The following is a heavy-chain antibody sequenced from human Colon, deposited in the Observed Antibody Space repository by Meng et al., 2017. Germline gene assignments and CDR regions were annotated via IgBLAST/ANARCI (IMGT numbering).Heavy chain of an antibody. D-gene: IGHD3-3*01. CDR1: GGSSNISDW. CDR3: AAIFGLGPGY. CDR2: IFHSGST. V-gene: IGHV4-4*02. Sequence: VQLQGSGPGLVKPSGTLSLTCDVSGGSSNISDWWSWVRQPPGKGLEWIAEIFHSGSTNYKSFLKSRATISVDRSKNQFSLKLNSVTAADTAVYYCAAIFGLGPGYWGQGTLVTVSS. J-gene: IGHJ4*02.